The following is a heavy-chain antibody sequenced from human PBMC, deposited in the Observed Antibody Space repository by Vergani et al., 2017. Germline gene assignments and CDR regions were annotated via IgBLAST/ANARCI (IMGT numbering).Heavy chain of an antibody. CDR1: GFTFSSYA. J-gene: IGHJ5*02. D-gene: IGHD2-15*01. Sequence: EVQLLESGGGLVQPGGSLRLSCAASGFTFSSYAMSWVRQAPGKGLEWVSAISGSGGSTYYADSVKGRFTISRDNAKKFLYLQMNNLRAEDTALYYCASRVSAGGGLDTWGQGTLVTVS. CDR3: ASRVSAGGGLDT. CDR2: ISGSGGST. V-gene: IGHV3-23*01.